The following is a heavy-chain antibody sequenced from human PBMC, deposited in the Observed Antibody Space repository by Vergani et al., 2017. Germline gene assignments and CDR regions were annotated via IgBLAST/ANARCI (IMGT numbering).Heavy chain of an antibody. D-gene: IGHD3-3*01. J-gene: IGHJ4*02. CDR1: GFTFSDYY. CDR3: ARERITIFGVVIIEGYFDY. V-gene: IGHV3-11*01. Sequence: QVQLVESGGGLVKPGGSLRLSCAASGFTFSDYYMSWIRQAPGKGLEWVSYISSSGSTIYYADSVKGRFTSSRDNAKNSLYLQMNSLRAEDTAVYYCARERITIFGVVIIEGYFDYWGQGTLVTVSS. CDR2: ISSSGSTI.